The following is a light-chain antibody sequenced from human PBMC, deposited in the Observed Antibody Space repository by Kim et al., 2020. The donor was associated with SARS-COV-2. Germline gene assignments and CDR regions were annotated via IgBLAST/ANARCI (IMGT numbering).Light chain of an antibody. Sequence: GQGASLSCRASQSVGSNLARYQPRHGQSPRLLSYGAAARAAGIPARFSGSGSGTESTLTCSSLQSGDFAVYYCQRYGSWPWRFGQGNKV. J-gene: IGKJ1*01. V-gene: IGKV3-15*01. CDR1: QSVGSN. CDR2: GAA. CDR3: QRYGSWPWR.